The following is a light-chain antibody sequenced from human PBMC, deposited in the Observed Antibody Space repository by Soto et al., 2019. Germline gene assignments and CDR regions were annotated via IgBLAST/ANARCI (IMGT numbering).Light chain of an antibody. CDR3: QSYDSSLSGFVV. Sequence: QSVLTQPPSASGTPGQSVTISCSGSSSNIGSNTVNWYRQLPGTAPEVVIYIDSQRPSGVPDRFSGSKSGTSASLAITGLQAEDEADYYCQSYDSSLSGFVVFGGGTKLTVL. V-gene: IGLV1-44*01. CDR2: IDS. CDR1: SSNIGSNT. J-gene: IGLJ2*01.